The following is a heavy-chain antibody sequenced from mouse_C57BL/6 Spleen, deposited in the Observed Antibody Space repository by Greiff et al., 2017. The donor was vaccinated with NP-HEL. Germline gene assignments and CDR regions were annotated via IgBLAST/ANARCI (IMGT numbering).Heavy chain of an antibody. Sequence: QVQLKQSGPELVKPGASVKISCKASGYAFSSSWMNWVKQRPGKGLEWIGRIYPGDGDTNYNGKFKGKATLTADKSSSTAYMQLSSLTSEDSAVYFCARWGIYYGNYEDYFDYWGQGTTLTVSS. D-gene: IGHD2-1*01. CDR2: IYPGDGDT. CDR3: ARWGIYYGNYEDYFDY. CDR1: GYAFSSSW. J-gene: IGHJ2*01. V-gene: IGHV1-82*01.